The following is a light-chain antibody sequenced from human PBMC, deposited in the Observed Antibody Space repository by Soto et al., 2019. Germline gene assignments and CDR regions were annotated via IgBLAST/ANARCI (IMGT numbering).Light chain of an antibody. CDR3: QEDSTLPHT. CDR1: QSITNNF. V-gene: IGKV3-20*01. Sequence: ENVLTQSPSNLSLSTGERVTLSCSASQSITNNFFACYQQRPGQAPRLLIYGISNRATGIQDRVSGSGSGTDFTLTISRLEAEDFVVYYCQEDSTLPHTFGQGNKLEVK. CDR2: GIS. J-gene: IGKJ2*01.